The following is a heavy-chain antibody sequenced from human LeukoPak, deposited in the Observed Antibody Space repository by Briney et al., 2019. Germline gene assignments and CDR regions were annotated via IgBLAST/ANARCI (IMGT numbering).Heavy chain of an antibody. J-gene: IGHJ4*02. Sequence: GESLRLSCEASGFSFDEYAMSWVRQAPGKGLEWVSSINWNGGSTGYADSVKGRFTIPRDNAKKTLHLQMNSLRAEDTALFYCARGRDVVVVPAALDYWGQGTLVTVSS. CDR1: GFSFDEYA. D-gene: IGHD2-2*01. V-gene: IGHV3-20*04. CDR3: ARGRDVVVVPAALDY. CDR2: INWNGGST.